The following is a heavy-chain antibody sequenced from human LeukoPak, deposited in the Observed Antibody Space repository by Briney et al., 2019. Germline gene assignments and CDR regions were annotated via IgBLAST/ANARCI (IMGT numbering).Heavy chain of an antibody. CDR1: GYTFTSYG. V-gene: IGHV1-18*01. D-gene: IGHD3-16*01. CDR2: ISAYNGNT. J-gene: IGHJ6*03. Sequence: ASVKVSCKASGYTFTSYGISWVRQAPGQGLEWMGWISAYNGNTNYAQKLQGRGTMATDTSTSTAYMELRSLRSDDTAVYYCARETSQKGAHYMDVWGKGTTVTISS. CDR3: ARETSQKGAHYMDV.